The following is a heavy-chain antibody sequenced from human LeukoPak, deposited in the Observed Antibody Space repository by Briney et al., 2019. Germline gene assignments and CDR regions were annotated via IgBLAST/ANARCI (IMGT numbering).Heavy chain of an antibody. D-gene: IGHD4-11*01. CDR1: GYTFTGYY. CDR2: VNPDSGDT. V-gene: IGHV1-2*02. Sequence: ASLKVSCKAFGYTFTGYYIDWVRPGSGQGVEWMGWVNPDSGDTNYAQKIQGRVTMTRDTSINTACMEPGRLRSDDTAVYYCARDRLGYMDVWGKGTTVTVS. CDR3: ARDRLGYMDV. J-gene: IGHJ6*03.